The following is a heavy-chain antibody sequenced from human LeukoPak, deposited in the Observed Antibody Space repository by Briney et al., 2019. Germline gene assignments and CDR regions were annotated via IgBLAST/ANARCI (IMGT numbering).Heavy chain of an antibody. CDR3: ARAGGSYRSYAFDI. CDR2: FYTSGST. D-gene: IGHD1-26*01. J-gene: IGHJ3*02. CDR1: GGSIGSGSYY. V-gene: IGHV4-61*02. Sequence: PSETLSLTCTVSGGSIGSGSYYWSWIRQPAGKGLEWIGRFYTSGSTNCNPSLKSRVTISVDTSKHQFSLKLSSVTAADTAVYYCARAGGSYRSYAFDIWGQGTMVTVSS.